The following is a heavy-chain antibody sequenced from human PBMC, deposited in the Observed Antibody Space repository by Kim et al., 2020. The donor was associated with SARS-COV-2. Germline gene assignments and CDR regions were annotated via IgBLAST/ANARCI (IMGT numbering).Heavy chain of an antibody. D-gene: IGHD3-3*01. Sequence: GGSLRLSCAASGFTFSSYWMSWVRQAPGKGLEWVANIKQDGSEKYYVDSVKGRFTISRDNAKNSLYLQMNSLRAEDTAVYYCARTYYDFWSGYFDYWGQGTLVTVSS. CDR2: IKQDGSEK. CDR1: GFTFSSYW. V-gene: IGHV3-7*03. J-gene: IGHJ4*02. CDR3: ARTYYDFWSGYFDY.